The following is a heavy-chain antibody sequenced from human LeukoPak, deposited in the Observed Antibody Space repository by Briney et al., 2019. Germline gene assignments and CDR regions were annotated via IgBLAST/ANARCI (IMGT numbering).Heavy chain of an antibody. CDR3: AKDGFYRPGKHDY. J-gene: IGHJ4*02. CDR1: GFTFSSYA. Sequence: QSGGSLRLSCAASGFTFSSYAMSWVRQAPGKGLEWVPAISGSGGSTYYADSVKGRFTISRDNSKNTLYLQMNSLRAEDTAVYYCAKDGFYRPGKHDYWGQGTLVTVSS. V-gene: IGHV3-23*01. CDR2: ISGSGGST. D-gene: IGHD1-14*01.